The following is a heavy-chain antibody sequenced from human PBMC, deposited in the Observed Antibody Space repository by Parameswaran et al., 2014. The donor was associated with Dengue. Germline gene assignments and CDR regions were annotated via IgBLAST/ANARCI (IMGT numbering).Heavy chain of an antibody. CDR2: MNPNSGNT. V-gene: IGHV1-8*01. D-gene: IGHD6-19*01. Sequence: WVRQAPGQGLEWMGWMNPNSGNTGYAQKFQGRVTMTRNTSISTAYMELSSLRSEDTAVYYCARGSRGSYSSGRPYYWGQGTLVTVSS. J-gene: IGHJ4*02. CDR3: ARGSRGSYSSGRPYY.